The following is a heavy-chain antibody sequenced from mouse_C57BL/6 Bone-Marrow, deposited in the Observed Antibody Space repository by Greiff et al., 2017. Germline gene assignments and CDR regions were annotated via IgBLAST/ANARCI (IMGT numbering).Heavy chain of an antibody. V-gene: IGHV3-6*01. J-gene: IGHJ4*01. CDR1: GYSITSGYY. CDR2: ISYDGSN. CDR3: ARERIYYYGSSYVFYAMDY. D-gene: IGHD1-1*01. Sequence: EVKLVESGPGLVKPSQSLSLTCSATGYSITSGYYWNWIRQSPGNKLEWMGYISYDGSNNYNPSLKNRISITRDTSKNQFFLKLNSVTTEDTATYYCARERIYYYGSSYVFYAMDYWGQGTSVTVSS.